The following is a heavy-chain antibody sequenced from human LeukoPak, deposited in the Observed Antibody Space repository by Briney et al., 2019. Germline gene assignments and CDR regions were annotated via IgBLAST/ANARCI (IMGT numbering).Heavy chain of an antibody. CDR3: ARDDPTYDSSGYGMDGNAFDI. CDR1: GFTFSSYS. D-gene: IGHD3-22*01. V-gene: IGHV4-39*07. CDR2: IYYSGST. Sequence: PGGSLRLSCAASGFTFSSYSMNWVRQAPGKGLEWIGSIYYSGSTYYNPSLKSRVTISVDTSKNQFSLKLSSVTAADTAVYYCARDDPTYDSSGYGMDGNAFDIWGQGTMVTVSS. J-gene: IGHJ3*02.